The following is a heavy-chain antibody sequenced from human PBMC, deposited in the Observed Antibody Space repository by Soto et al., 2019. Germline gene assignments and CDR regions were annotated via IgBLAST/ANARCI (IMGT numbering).Heavy chain of an antibody. D-gene: IGHD6-13*01. CDR1: GFIFSRYD. Sequence: QVQLVESGGGVVQPGRSLRPSCAASGFIFSRYDMHWLRQAPGKGLEWVTLISSDGSNKYYADSVKGRFTISRDNSKNTLYLQMSSLRAEDAAMYYCAKVGSSWFEGAFDIWGQGTMVTVSS. CDR2: ISSDGSNK. V-gene: IGHV3-30*18. CDR3: AKVGSSWFEGAFDI. J-gene: IGHJ3*02.